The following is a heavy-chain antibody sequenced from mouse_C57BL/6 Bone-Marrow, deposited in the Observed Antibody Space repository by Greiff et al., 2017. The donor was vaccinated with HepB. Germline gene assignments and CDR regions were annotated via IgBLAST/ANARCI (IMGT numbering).Heavy chain of an antibody. CDR3: ARRVRVFFDY. D-gene: IGHD2-1*01. V-gene: IGHV5-6*02. CDR1: GFTFSSYS. CDR2: ISSGGSYT. J-gene: IGHJ2*01. Sequence: EVKLQESGGDLVKPGGSLKLSCAASGFTFSSYSMSWVRQTPDKRLEWVATISSGGSYTYYPDSVKGRFTISRDNAKNTLYLQMSSLKSEDTAMYYCARRVRVFFDYWGQGTTLTVSS.